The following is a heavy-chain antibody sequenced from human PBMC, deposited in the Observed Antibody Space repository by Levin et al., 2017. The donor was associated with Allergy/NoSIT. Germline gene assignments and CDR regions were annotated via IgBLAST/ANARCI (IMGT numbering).Heavy chain of an antibody. V-gene: IGHV1-2*02. D-gene: IGHD5-12*01. Sequence: GESLKISCKASGYTFTAYYMHWVREAPGQGLEWMGWIDPKSGGTNYAQTFQGRVTLTRDTSVSTGYMQLSRLRSDDTAVYYCASQKYSGYDLDDWGQGTLVTVSS. J-gene: IGHJ4*02. CDR2: IDPKSGGT. CDR1: GYTFTAYY. CDR3: ASQKYSGYDLDD.